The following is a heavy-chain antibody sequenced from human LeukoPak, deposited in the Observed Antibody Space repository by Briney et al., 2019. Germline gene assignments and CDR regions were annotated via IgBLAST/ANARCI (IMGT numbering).Heavy chain of an antibody. Sequence: PGGSLSFSCAASGFTFSSFWRSWVRQASGKGLKGWANIKQLGSEKYYVDSVRGRFTISRDNAKNSLYLQMNTLRAEDTAVYYCARPYDSSDYYAFDIWGQGTMVTVSS. V-gene: IGHV3-7*01. CDR1: GFTFSSFW. J-gene: IGHJ3*02. CDR2: IKQLGSEK. CDR3: ARPYDSSDYYAFDI. D-gene: IGHD3-22*01.